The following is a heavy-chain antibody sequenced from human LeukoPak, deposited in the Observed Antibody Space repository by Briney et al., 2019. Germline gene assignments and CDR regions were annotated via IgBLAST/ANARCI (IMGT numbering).Heavy chain of an antibody. J-gene: IGHJ4*02. CDR3: VRAEYSSGWYGYYFDY. CDR2: ISYDGSNK. CDR1: GFTFSSYA. V-gene: IGHV3-30*04. D-gene: IGHD6-19*01. Sequence: GGSLRLSCAASGFTFSSYAMHWVRQAPGKGLEWVAVISYDGSNKYYADSVKGRFTISRDNSKNTLYLQMNSLRAEDTAVYYCVRAEYSSGWYGYYFDYWGQGTLVTVSS.